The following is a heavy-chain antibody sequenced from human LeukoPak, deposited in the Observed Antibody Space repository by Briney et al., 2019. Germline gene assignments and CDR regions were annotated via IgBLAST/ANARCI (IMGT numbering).Heavy chain of an antibody. D-gene: IGHD3-3*01. J-gene: IGHJ5*02. V-gene: IGHV3-21*01. CDR3: ARWSDFWSGYDNNWFDP. Sequence: GGSLRLSCAASGFTFSSYAMSWVRQAPGKGLEWVSSISSSSSYIYYADSVKGRFTISRDNAKNSLYLQMNSLRAEDTAVYYCARWSDFWSGYDNNWFDPWGQGTLVTVSS. CDR1: GFTFSSYA. CDR2: ISSSSSYI.